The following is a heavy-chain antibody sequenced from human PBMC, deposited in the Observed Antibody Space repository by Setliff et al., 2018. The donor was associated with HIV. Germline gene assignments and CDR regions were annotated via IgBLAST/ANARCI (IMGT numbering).Heavy chain of an antibody. CDR3: ARTHYYDSSGYLDY. Sequence: VKVSCKASGYTFTDYYIHWVRQAPGQGLEWMGWINPNSGGTKYALNFQGRVTMTGDTSISTAYMELSRLRSDDTAVFLCARTHYYDSSGYLDYWGQGTLVTVS. V-gene: IGHV1-2*02. J-gene: IGHJ4*02. CDR1: GYTFTDYY. CDR2: INPNSGGT. D-gene: IGHD3-22*01.